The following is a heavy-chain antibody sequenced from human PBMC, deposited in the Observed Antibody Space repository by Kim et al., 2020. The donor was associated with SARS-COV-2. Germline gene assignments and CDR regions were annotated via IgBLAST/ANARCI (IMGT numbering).Heavy chain of an antibody. D-gene: IGHD3-16*01. J-gene: IGHJ4*02. Sequence: GGYLRLSCTGSGFTFNMYEMSWVRQAPGKGLEWLSYITSDGDTTHYADSVKGRFTISRDNVKKFVYLHMNNLRAEDTGLYYCTSLGGDYFDYWGQGTPVTVSS. V-gene: IGHV3-48*03. CDR1: GFTFNMYE. CDR3: TSLGGDYFDY. CDR2: ITSDGDTT.